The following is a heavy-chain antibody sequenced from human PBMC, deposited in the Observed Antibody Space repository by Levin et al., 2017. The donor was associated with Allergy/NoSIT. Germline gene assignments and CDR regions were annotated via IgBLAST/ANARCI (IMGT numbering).Heavy chain of an antibody. CDR2: INPNSGGT. CDR1: GYTFTGYY. D-gene: IGHD4-17*01. CDR3: VRVDYGDYLGY. V-gene: IGHV1-2*02. J-gene: IGHJ4*02. Sequence: GESLKISCKASGYTFTGYYMHWVRQAPGQGLEWMGWINPNSGGTNYAQKFQGRVTMTRDTSISTAYMELSRLRSDDTAVYYCVRVDYGDYLGYWGQGTLVTVSS.